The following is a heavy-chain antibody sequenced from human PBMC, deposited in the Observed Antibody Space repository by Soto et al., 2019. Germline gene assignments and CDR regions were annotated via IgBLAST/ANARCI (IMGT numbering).Heavy chain of an antibody. Sequence: SEALSVTCAVYGGSCSGYYWRWIRQPPGKGLEWIGEINHSGSTNYNPSLKSRVTISVDTSKNQFSLKLSSVTAADTAVYYCARGAPRAVVLRFLEWSNEFDYWGQGTLVTVSP. CDR1: GGSCSGYY. V-gene: IGHV4-34*01. CDR2: INHSGST. D-gene: IGHD3-3*01. J-gene: IGHJ4*02. CDR3: ARGAPRAVVLRFLEWSNEFDY.